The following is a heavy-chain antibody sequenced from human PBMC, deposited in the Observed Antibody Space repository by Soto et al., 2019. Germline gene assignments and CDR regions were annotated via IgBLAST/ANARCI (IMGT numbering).Heavy chain of an antibody. J-gene: IGHJ6*02. CDR2: INPSGGST. CDR1: GYTFTSYY. CDR3: ARDPDGSGPYYDYIMDV. Sequence: ASVKVSCKASGYTFTSYYMHWVRQAPGQGLEWMGIINPSGGSTSYAQKFQGRFTISRDNAKNSLYLQMNSLRVEDTAVYFCARDPDGSGPYYDYIMDVWGQGTTVTVSS. V-gene: IGHV1-46*01. D-gene: IGHD3-10*01.